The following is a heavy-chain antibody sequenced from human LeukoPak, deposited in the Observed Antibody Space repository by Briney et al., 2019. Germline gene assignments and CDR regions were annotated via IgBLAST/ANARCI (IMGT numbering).Heavy chain of an antibody. D-gene: IGHD2-2*01. Sequence: GGSLRPSCAASGFTVSSNYMSWVRQAPGKGLEWVSAISGSGGSTYYADSVKGRFTISRDNSKNTLYLQMNSLRAEDTAVYYCAKGAPIVVVPAAIFIRRGHNWFDPWGQGTLVTVSS. J-gene: IGHJ5*02. CDR3: AKGAPIVVVPAAIFIRRGHNWFDP. CDR2: ISGSGGST. CDR1: GFTVSSNY. V-gene: IGHV3-23*01.